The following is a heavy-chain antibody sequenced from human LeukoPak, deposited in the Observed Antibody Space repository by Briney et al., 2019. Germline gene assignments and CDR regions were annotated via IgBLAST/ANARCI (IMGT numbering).Heavy chain of an antibody. CDR2: IGDRGVST. CDR1: GFTFSSYT. D-gene: IGHD6-13*01. CDR3: AKDILAAGLFFDY. J-gene: IGHJ4*02. V-gene: IGHV3-23*01. Sequence: GGSLRLSCAASGFTFSSYTMSWVRRAPGKGLEWISAIGDRGVSTYYADSVKGRFTISRDNSKNTLYLQMNSLRADDTAVYYCAKDILAAGLFFDYWGQGILVTVSS.